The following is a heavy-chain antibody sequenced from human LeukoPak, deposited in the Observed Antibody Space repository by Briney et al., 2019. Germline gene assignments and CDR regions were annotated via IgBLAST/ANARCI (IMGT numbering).Heavy chain of an antibody. D-gene: IGHD4-17*01. CDR3: ARLRRTTVTTGYFDL. CDR1: GGSISSSSYY. V-gene: IGHV4-39*01. J-gene: IGHJ2*01. CDR2: IYYSGST. Sequence: SETLSLTCTVSGGSISSSSYYWGWIRQPPGKGLEWIGSIYYSGSTYYNPSLKSRVTISVDTSKNQFSLKLSSVTAADTAVYYCARLRRTTVTTGYFDLWGRGTLVTVSS.